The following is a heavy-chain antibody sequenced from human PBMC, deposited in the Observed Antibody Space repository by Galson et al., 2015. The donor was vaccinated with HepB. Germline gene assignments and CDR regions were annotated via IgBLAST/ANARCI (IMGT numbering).Heavy chain of an antibody. CDR2: IYYSGST. CDR1: GGSISSSSYY. J-gene: IGHJ4*02. CDR3: ARPNWNDYYDSSGYFPTVYYFDY. Sequence: ETLSLTCTVSGGSISSSSYYWGWIRQPPGKGLEWIGSIYYSGSTYYNPSLKSRVTISVDTSKNQFSLKLTSVTAADTAVYYCARPNWNDYYDSSGYFPTVYYFDYWGQGTLVTVSS. D-gene: IGHD3-22*01. V-gene: IGHV4-39*07.